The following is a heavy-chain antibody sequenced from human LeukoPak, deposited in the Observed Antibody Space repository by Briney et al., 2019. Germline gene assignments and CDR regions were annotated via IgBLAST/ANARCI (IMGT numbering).Heavy chain of an antibody. Sequence: ASETLSLTCTVSGGSISSYYWSWIRQPPGKGLEGIGYIYYSGSTNYNPSLKSRVTISLDTSKNQFSLKLSSVTAADTAVYYCAGRPSDYGDYFGMDVWGQGTTVTVSS. CDR1: GGSISSYY. J-gene: IGHJ6*02. D-gene: IGHD4-17*01. CDR2: IYYSGST. V-gene: IGHV4-59*01. CDR3: AGRPSDYGDYFGMDV.